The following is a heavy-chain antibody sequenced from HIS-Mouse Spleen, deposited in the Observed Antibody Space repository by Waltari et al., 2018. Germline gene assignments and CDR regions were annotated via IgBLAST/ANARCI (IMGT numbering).Heavy chain of an antibody. CDR2: IYHSGST. V-gene: IGHV4-38-2*02. CDR1: GYSISSVYY. CDR3: ARERVGYDFWSGYFDY. J-gene: IGHJ4*02. D-gene: IGHD3-3*01. Sequence: QVQLQESGPGLVKPSETLSLTCTVSGYSISSVYYWGWIRQPPGKGLEWIGSIYHSGSTYYNPSLKSRVTISVDTSKNQFSLKLSSVTAADTAVYYCARERVGYDFWSGYFDYWGQGTLVTVSS.